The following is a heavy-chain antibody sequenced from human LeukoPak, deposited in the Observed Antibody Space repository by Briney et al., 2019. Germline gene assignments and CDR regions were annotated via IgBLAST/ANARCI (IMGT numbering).Heavy chain of an antibody. CDR1: GGSISSSSYS. Sequence: SETLSLTCTVSGGSISSSSYSWGWIRQPPGKGLEWIGSIYYSGSTYYNPSLKSRVTISVDTSKNQFSLKLSSVTAADTAVYYCARLGGGNAFDYWGQGTLVTVSS. J-gene: IGHJ4*02. CDR3: ARLGGGNAFDY. CDR2: IYYSGST. D-gene: IGHD1-26*01. V-gene: IGHV4-39*01.